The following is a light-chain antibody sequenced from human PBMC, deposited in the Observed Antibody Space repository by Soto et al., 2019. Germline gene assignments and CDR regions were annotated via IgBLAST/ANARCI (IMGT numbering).Light chain of an antibody. Sequence: LTQPASVSGSPGQSITISCPGTSSDVGDYNYVSWYQQPPGKAPKLMIYDVSNRPSGVSNRFSGSKSGNTASLTISGLQAEDEADYYCSSYTSSSTRVFGTGTKVTVL. CDR3: SSYTSSSTRV. CDR1: SSDVGDYNY. J-gene: IGLJ1*01. CDR2: DVS. V-gene: IGLV2-14*01.